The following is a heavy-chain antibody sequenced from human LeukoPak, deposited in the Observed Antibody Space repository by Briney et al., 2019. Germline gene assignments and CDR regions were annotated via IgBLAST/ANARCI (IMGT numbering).Heavy chain of an antibody. CDR2: IYTSGST. V-gene: IGHV4-61*02. D-gene: IGHD3-10*01. Sequence: SETLSLTCTVSGGSISSGSYYWSWIRQPAGKGLEWIGRIYTSGSTNHNPSLKSRVTISVDTSKNQFSLKLSSVTAADTAVYYCARLSGSPWYWGQGTLVTVSS. CDR3: ARLSGSPWY. J-gene: IGHJ4*02. CDR1: GGSISSGSYY.